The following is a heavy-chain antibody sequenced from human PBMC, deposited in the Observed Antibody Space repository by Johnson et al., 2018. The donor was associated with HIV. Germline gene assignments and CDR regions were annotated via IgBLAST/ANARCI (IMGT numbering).Heavy chain of an antibody. CDR1: GFTFSSYG. CDR2: IWHDGRNK. V-gene: IGHV3-30*02. D-gene: IGHD7-27*01. CDR3: AKDERQLGGWSHAFDI. J-gene: IGHJ3*02. Sequence: QVQLVESGGGVVQPGGSLRLSCAASGFTFSSYGMHWVRQAPGKGLEWLAVIWHDGRNKFYADSVKGQFTISRDNSKNTLYLQMNSLRGEDTAIYYCAKDERQLGGWSHAFDIWGHGTEVSVSS.